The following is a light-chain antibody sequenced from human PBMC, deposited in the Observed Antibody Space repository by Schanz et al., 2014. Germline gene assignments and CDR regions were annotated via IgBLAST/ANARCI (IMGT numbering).Light chain of an antibody. Sequence: QSALTQPPSASGSPGQSVTISCTGTSSDVGGYNYVSWYQQYPGKAPKLMIYDVSKRPSGVPDRFSGSKSGNTASLTISGLQAEDEADYYCSSYAGNKYVFGTGTKLTVL. CDR1: SSDVGGYNY. CDR2: DVS. V-gene: IGLV2-8*01. CDR3: SSYAGNKYV. J-gene: IGLJ1*01.